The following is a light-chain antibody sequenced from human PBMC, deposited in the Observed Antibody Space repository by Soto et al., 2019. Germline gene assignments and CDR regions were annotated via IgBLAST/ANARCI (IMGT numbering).Light chain of an antibody. Sequence: IQMRQSPSTLSASVGDTVTITCRASQTISGWLAWYQQRPGKAPNLLIFDASTLESGVPSRFSGSGSGTTFTLTISSLQSDDFATYYCLQYNGYYRTFGQGTKVDI. CDR1: QTISGW. CDR2: DAS. J-gene: IGKJ1*01. CDR3: LQYNGYYRT. V-gene: IGKV1-5*01.